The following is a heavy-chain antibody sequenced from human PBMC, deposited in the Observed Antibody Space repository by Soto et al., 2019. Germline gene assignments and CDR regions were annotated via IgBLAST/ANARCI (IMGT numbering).Heavy chain of an antibody. CDR1: GFTFSSYS. D-gene: IGHD3-9*01. V-gene: IGHV3-23*01. CDR2: ISGSGGST. CDR3: AKDATVLRYFDWSEPSFDY. J-gene: IGHJ4*02. Sequence: GGSLRLSRAASGFTFSSYSMSRVRPGPGEGVEWVSAISGSGGSTYYADSVKGRFTISRDNSKNTLYLQMNSLRAEDTAVYYCAKDATVLRYFDWSEPSFDYWGQGTLVTVSS.